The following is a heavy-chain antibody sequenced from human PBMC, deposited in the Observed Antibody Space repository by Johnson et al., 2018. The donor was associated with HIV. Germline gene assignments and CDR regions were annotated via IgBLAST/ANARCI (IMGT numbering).Heavy chain of an antibody. Sequence: VQLVESGGGLVQPGGSLRLSCAASGFTVSSNYMSWVRQAPGKGLEWVSVIYRGGSTYYADSVKGRFTISRDNAKNSLFLQMNSLSAEDTAIYYCARDPPGRAFDVWGLGTTVTVSS. CDR1: GFTVSSNY. CDR3: ARDPPGRAFDV. J-gene: IGHJ3*01. V-gene: IGHV3-66*01. CDR2: IYRGGST.